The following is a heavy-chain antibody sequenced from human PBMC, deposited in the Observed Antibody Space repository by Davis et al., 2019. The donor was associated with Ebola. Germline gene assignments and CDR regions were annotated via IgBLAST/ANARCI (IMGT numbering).Heavy chain of an antibody. J-gene: IGHJ4*02. CDR2: ISSSDGT. Sequence: PSETLSLTCTVSGGSISSYYWSWIRQPAGKGLEWIGRISSSDGTNYNPSLKSRVTISVDTSKNQFSLKLSSVTAADTAVYYCARSPSRAADFDYWGQGTLVTVSS. CDR3: ARSPSRAADFDY. D-gene: IGHD6-13*01. CDR1: GGSISSYY. V-gene: IGHV4-4*07.